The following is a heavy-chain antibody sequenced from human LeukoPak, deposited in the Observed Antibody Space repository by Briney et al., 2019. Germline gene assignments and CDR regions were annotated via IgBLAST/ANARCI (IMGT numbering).Heavy chain of an antibody. J-gene: IGHJ4*02. CDR3: ARDPRAGIAARPGYFDY. V-gene: IGHV3-21*01. CDR1: GFTFSSYS. CDR2: ISSSSSYI. Sequence: GGSLRLSCAASGFTFSSYSMNWVRQAPGKGLEWVSSISSSSSYIYYADSAKGRFTISRDNAKNSLYLQMNSLTAEDTAVYYCARDPRAGIAARPGYFDYWGQGTLVTVSS. D-gene: IGHD6-6*01.